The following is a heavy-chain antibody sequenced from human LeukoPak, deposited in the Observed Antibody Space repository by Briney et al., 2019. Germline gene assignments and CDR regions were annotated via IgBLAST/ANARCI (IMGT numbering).Heavy chain of an antibody. Sequence: GGSLRLSCAASGFTFDDYAMHWVRQGPGKGLEWASAISGDGGSTYYADSVKGRFTISRDNSKNSLYLQINSLRTEDTALYYCAEGSSWFDYWGQGTLVTVSS. V-gene: IGHV3-43*02. J-gene: IGHJ4*02. CDR1: GFTFDDYA. D-gene: IGHD6-13*01. CDR3: AEGSSWFDY. CDR2: ISGDGGST.